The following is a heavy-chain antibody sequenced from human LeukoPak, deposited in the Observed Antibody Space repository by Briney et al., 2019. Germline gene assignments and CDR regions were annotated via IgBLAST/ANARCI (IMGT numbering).Heavy chain of an antibody. CDR3: ARGGMSEPGNLGH. Sequence: PGGSLRLSCAASGFTFARYAMTWVRQAPGKGLEWVSSITGSGGDTYYADSVKGRLTISRDNSQGTLDLQMNSLRAEDTAVYYCARGGMSEPGNLGHWGQGTLVTVSS. V-gene: IGHV3-23*01. D-gene: IGHD1-1*01. CDR1: GFTFARYA. CDR2: ITGSGGDT. J-gene: IGHJ4*02.